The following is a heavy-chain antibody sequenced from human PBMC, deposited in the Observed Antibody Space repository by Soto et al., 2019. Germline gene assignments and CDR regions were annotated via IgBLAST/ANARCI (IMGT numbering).Heavy chain of an antibody. V-gene: IGHV3-53*02. CDR3: AKKPPSTIQGWAFGMDV. D-gene: IGHD2-8*01. CDR1: GFTVTSNY. Sequence: EVQLLETGGGLIQPGGSLRLSCLASGFTVTSNYMNWVRQPPGKGLEWVSTTFSGGSTNYADSVKGRFTISRDNSKNTVYLQMNNPRVEDTAVYYCAKKPPSTIQGWAFGMDVWGQGTTVSVSS. CDR2: TFSGGST. J-gene: IGHJ6*02.